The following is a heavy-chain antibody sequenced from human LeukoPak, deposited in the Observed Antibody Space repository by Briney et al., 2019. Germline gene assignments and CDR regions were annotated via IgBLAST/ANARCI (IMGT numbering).Heavy chain of an antibody. CDR3: ARAGGFNYYDSSGIY. Sequence: SQTLSLTCAVSGGSISSGGYSWRWIRQPPGKGLEWIGYIYHSGSTYYNPSLKSRVTISVDRSKNQFSLKLSSVTAADTAVYYCARAGGFNYYDSSGIYWGQGTLVTVSS. V-gene: IGHV4-30-2*01. D-gene: IGHD3-22*01. CDR2: IYHSGST. J-gene: IGHJ4*02. CDR1: GGSISSGGYS.